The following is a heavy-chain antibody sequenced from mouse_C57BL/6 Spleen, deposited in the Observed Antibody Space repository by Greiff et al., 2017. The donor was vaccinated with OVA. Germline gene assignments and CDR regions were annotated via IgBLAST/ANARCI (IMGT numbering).Heavy chain of an antibody. CDR1: GYAFTNYL. J-gene: IGHJ4*01. CDR2: INPGSGGT. D-gene: IGHD6-1*01. V-gene: IGHV1-54*01. CDR3: ARSAIYYYGRDY. Sequence: QVQLQQSGAELVRPGTSVKVSCKASGYAFTNYLIEWVKQRPGQGLEWIGVINPGSGGTNYNEKFKGKATLTADKSSSTAYMQLSSLTSEDSAVYFCARSAIYYYGRDYWGQGTSVTVSS.